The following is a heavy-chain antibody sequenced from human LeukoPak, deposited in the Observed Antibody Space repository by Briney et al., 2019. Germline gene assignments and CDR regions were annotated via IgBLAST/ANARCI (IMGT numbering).Heavy chain of an antibody. CDR1: GFTFSSFG. V-gene: IGHV3-30*02. D-gene: IGHD2-2*01. J-gene: IGHJ4*02. CDR3: AKDQLGYCSSTSCSSYFDY. Sequence: PGGSLRLSCAASGFTFSSFGMHWVRQAPGKGLEWVAFIRYDGSNKYYADSVKGRFTISRDNSKNTLYLQMNSLRAEDTAVYYCAKDQLGYCSSTSCSSYFDYWGQGTLVTVSS. CDR2: IRYDGSNK.